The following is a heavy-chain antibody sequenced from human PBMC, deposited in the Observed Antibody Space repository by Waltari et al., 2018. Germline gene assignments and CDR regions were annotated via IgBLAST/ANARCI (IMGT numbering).Heavy chain of an antibody. V-gene: IGHV3-73*02. CDR3: TSPAGVVAATGS. J-gene: IGHJ5*02. CDR2: IRSKANSYAT. CDR1: GFTFRGLA. Sequence: EVQLVESGGGLVQPGGSLKLSCAASGFTFRGLAMHWVRQASGKGLEWVGRIRSKANSYATAYAASVKGRFTISRDDSKNTAYLQMNSLKTEDTAVYYCTSPAGVVAATGSWGQGTLVTVSS. D-gene: IGHD2-15*01.